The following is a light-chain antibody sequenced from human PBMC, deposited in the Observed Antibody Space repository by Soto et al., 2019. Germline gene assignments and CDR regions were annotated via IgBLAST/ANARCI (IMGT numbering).Light chain of an antibody. J-gene: IGKJ2*01. CDR2: GAS. CDR3: RQYHNWPANT. Sequence: EIVMTQSPATLSVSPGERATLSCRASQSVSKNLAWYQHKPGQPPRLLIHGASTRATGIPARFSGSGSGTDFTLTISSLQSEDFAVYYCRQYHNWPANTFGQGTKLEIK. CDR1: QSVSKN. V-gene: IGKV3-15*01.